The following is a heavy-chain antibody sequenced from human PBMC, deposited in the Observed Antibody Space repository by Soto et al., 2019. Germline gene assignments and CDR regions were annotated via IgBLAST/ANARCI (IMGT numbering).Heavy chain of an antibody. CDR3: ARLSITFGGVHDY. Sequence: SETLSLTCTVSGGSISSYYWSWIRQPPGKGLEWIGYIYYSGSTNYNPSLKSRVTISVDTSKNQFSLKLSSVTAADTAVYYCARLSITFGGVHDYWGQGTLVTVSS. CDR2: IYYSGST. CDR1: GGSISSYY. V-gene: IGHV4-59*01. J-gene: IGHJ4*02. D-gene: IGHD3-16*01.